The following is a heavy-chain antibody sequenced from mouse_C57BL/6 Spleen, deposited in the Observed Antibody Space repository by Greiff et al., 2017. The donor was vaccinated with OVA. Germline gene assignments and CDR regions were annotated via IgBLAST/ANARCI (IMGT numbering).Heavy chain of an antibody. J-gene: IGHJ2*01. CDR3: ARSGGYYVVDY. CDR2: IDPEDGET. CDR1: GFNIKDYY. V-gene: IGHV14-2*01. D-gene: IGHD2-3*01. Sequence: EVKLQESGAELVKPGASVKLSCTASGFNIKDYYMHWVKQRTEQGLEWIGRIDPEDGETKYDPKFQGKATITADTSSNTAYLQLSSLTSEDTAVYYCARSGGYYVVDYWGQGTTLTVSS.